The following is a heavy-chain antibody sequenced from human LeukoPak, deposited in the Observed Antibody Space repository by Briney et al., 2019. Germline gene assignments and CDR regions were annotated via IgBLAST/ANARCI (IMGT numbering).Heavy chain of an antibody. CDR1: GGSISSSSYY. V-gene: IGHV4-39*07. J-gene: IGHJ3*02. CDR3: ARVASYYYGSGSYFPRPRRHAFDI. Sequence: SETLSLTCTVSGGSISSSSYYWGWIRQPPGKGLEWIGSIYYSGSTYYNPSLKSRVTISVDTSKNQFSLKLSSVTAADTAVYYCARVASYYYGSGSYFPRPRRHAFDIWGQGTMVTVSS. CDR2: IYYSGST. D-gene: IGHD3-10*01.